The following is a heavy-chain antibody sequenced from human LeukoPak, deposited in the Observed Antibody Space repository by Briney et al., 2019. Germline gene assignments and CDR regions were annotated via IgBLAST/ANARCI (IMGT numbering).Heavy chain of an antibody. CDR3: ASATYYYDSSGYYYHY. CDR1: GGTFSSYA. Sequence: ASVKVSCKASGGTFSSYAISWVRQAPGQGLEWMGRIIPIFGTANYAQKFQGRVTITTDESTSTAYMELSSLRSEDTAVYYCASATYYYDSSGYYYHYWGQGTLVTVSS. J-gene: IGHJ4*02. CDR2: IIPIFGTA. D-gene: IGHD3-22*01. V-gene: IGHV1-69*05.